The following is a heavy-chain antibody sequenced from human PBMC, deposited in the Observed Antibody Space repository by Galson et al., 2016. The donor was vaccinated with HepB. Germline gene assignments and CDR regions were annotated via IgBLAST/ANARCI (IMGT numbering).Heavy chain of an antibody. CDR1: GGSISSSRNY. D-gene: IGHD3-9*01. J-gene: IGHJ4*02. Sequence: SETLSLTCTVSGGSISSSRNYWGWIRQPPGKGLEWIGSIYYSGSTYYNPSLKSRAALSVDTSKNQFSLKLNSVTAAETAVYYCASSWGDILVGYNGGLFDYWGPGTLVTVSS. CDR3: ASSWGDILVGYNGGLFDY. CDR2: IYYSGST. V-gene: IGHV4-39*01.